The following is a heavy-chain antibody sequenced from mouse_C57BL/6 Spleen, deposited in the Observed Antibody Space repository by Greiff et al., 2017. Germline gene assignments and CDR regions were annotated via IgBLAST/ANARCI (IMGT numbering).Heavy chain of an antibody. V-gene: IGHV1-69*01. J-gene: IGHJ3*01. CDR2: IDPSDSYT. Sequence: QVQLQQSGAELVMPGASVKLSCKASGYTFTSYWMHWVKQRPGQGLEWIGEIDPSDSYTNYNQKFKGKSTLTVDKSSSTAYMQLSSLTSEDSAVYYCARSDDGYYPWFAYWGQGTLVTVSA. CDR3: ARSDDGYYPWFAY. CDR1: GYTFTSYW. D-gene: IGHD2-3*01.